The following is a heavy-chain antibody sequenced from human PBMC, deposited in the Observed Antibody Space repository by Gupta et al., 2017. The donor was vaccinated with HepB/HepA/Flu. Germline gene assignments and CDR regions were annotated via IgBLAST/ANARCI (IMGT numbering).Heavy chain of an antibody. CDR2: IYYSGST. J-gene: IGHJ5*02. Sequence: LQLQESGPGLVKPSETLSPTCTVSGGSISSSSYYWGWIRQPPGKGLEWIGSIYYSGSTYYNPSLKSRVTISVDTSKNQFSLKMSSVTAADTAVDYCARLLSNVWWRAGNWFDPWGQGTMVTVSS. CDR3: ARLLSNVWWRAGNWFDP. CDR1: GGSISSSSYY. V-gene: IGHV4-39*01. D-gene: IGHD6-19*01.